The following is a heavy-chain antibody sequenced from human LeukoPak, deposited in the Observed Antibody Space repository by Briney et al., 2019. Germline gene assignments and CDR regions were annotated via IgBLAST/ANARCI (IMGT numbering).Heavy chain of an antibody. CDR3: ETAIQLRPF. Sequence: GGSLRLSCAASGFVSRSYPMQWVRQAPGKGLEWVTIISYDGNHIFYADSVKGRFTISRDNSKNTLYLQMNGLRPEDTAVYYCETAIQLRPFWGQGTLVTVSS. CDR1: GFVSRSYP. CDR2: ISYDGNHI. D-gene: IGHD1-1*01. J-gene: IGHJ4*02. V-gene: IGHV3-30*04.